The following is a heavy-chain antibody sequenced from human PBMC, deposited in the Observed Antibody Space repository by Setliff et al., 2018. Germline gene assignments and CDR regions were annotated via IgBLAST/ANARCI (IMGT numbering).Heavy chain of an antibody. D-gene: IGHD2-8*01. Sequence: ASVKVSCKASGYAFSDYGVTWVRQAPGQGLEWVGWIRPHTGNTYYAPNFEGRVSLTTDTSTSTAYMELRSLRSDDTAVYYCLRLVRYCTKIACQATSGDEVWGLGTLVTVSS. CDR2: IRPHTGNT. CDR1: GYAFSDYG. V-gene: IGHV1-18*01. J-gene: IGHJ4*02. CDR3: LRLVRYCTKIACQATSGDEV.